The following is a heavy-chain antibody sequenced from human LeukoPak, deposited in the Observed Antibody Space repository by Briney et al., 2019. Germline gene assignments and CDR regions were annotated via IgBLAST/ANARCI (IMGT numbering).Heavy chain of an antibody. J-gene: IGHJ4*02. Sequence: GGSLRLSCVASGFTFNNYGIHWVRQAPGKGLEWVAVISYDGSHKYYADSVKGRFTISRDNSKNSLYLQMNSLRAEDTAVYYCAKDVQRGSSPTDYWGQGILVTVSS. V-gene: IGHV3-30*18. CDR3: AKDVQRGSSPTDY. CDR1: GFTFNNYG. CDR2: ISYDGSHK. D-gene: IGHD1-26*01.